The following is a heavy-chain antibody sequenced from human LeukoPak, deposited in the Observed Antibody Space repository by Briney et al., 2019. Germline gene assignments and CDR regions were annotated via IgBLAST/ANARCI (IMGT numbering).Heavy chain of an antibody. V-gene: IGHV4-39*01. J-gene: IGHJ6*03. CDR2: IYYSGST. Sequence: PSETLSLTCTVSGGSISSSSYYWGWIRQPPGKGLDWIGSIYYSGSTYYNPSLKSRVTISVDTSKNQFSLKLSSVTAADTAVYYCARQEFHSSSPPYYYMDVWGKGTTVTVSS. CDR1: GGSISSSSYY. D-gene: IGHD6-13*01. CDR3: ARQEFHSSSPPYYYMDV.